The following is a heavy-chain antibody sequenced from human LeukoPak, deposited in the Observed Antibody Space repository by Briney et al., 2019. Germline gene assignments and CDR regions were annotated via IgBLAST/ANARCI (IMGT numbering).Heavy chain of an antibody. CDR2: IYTSGST. CDR1: GGPISSYY. D-gene: IGHD6-19*01. Sequence: SETLSLTCSVSGGPISSYYWSWIRQPAGKGLEWIGRIYTSGSTNYNPSLKSRVTMSVDTSKNQFSLKLSSVTAADTAVYYCARVWGVAVSGSYYYYGMDVWGQGTTVTVSS. J-gene: IGHJ6*02. CDR3: ARVWGVAVSGSYYYYGMDV. V-gene: IGHV4-4*07.